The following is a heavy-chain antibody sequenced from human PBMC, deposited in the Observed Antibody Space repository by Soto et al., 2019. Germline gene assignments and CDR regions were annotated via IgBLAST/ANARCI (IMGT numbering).Heavy chain of an antibody. Sequence: PSKTLSLGWTVSDAYTSSYSWSWTRQPPGKGLEWIGYIYYSGSTNYNPSLKSRVTISVDTSKNQFSLKLSSVTAADTAVYYCPTLLDRVDVWGKGTTVTVS. CDR1: DAYTSSYS. CDR2: IYYSGST. J-gene: IGHJ6*03. CDR3: PTLLDRVDV. V-gene: IGHV4-59*01.